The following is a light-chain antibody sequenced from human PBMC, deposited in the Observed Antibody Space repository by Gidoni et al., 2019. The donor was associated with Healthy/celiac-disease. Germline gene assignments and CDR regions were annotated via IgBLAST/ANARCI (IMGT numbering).Light chain of an antibody. CDR1: QSVLYSSNNKNY. Sequence: DIVMTQSPDSLAVSLGERATINCKSSQSVLYSSNNKNYLAWYQQKPGQPPKLLIYWASTRESGVPDRFSGSGSGTDFTLTISSLQAEDVAVYYCQQYYSTPRTFGQGTKLGMK. V-gene: IGKV4-1*01. CDR3: QQYYSTPRT. J-gene: IGKJ2*01. CDR2: WAS.